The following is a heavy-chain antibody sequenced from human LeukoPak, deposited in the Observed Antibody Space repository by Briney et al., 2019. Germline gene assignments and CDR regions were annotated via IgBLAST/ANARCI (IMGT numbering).Heavy chain of an antibody. V-gene: IGHV3-66*01. CDR2: IYTGGTT. Sequence: GGSLRLSCAASGFTVSDNFMSWVRQAPGMALEWVSVIYTGGTTYYANSVKGRFTTSRDTSKNTLFLQMNSLRAEDTAVYYCARETRYCSSTSCQLDYWGQGTLVTVSS. CDR1: GFTVSDNF. CDR3: ARETRYCSSTSCQLDY. D-gene: IGHD2-2*01. J-gene: IGHJ4*02.